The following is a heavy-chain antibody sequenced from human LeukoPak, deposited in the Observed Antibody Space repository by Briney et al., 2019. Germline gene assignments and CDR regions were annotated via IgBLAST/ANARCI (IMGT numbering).Heavy chain of an antibody. D-gene: IGHD4-17*01. CDR1: GVSISSYY. J-gene: IGHJ3*02. CDR3: ARLVTTELDAFDI. Sequence: NPSETLSLTCTVSGVSISSYYWSWIRQPPGKGLEWIGYIYYSGSTNYNPSLKSRVTISVDTSKNQFSLKLSSVTAADTAVYYCARLVTTELDAFDIWGQGTMVTVSS. V-gene: IGHV4-59*01. CDR2: IYYSGST.